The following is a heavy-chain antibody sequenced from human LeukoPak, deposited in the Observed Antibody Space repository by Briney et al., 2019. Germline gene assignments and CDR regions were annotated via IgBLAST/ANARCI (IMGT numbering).Heavy chain of an antibody. CDR3: ARGLTYYYDSSGYPDY. V-gene: IGHV1-46*03. Sequence: ASVKVSCKASGYTFTSYYMHWVRQAPGQGIEWMGIINPSGGSTSDAQKFQGRVTMTRDTSTSTVYMELSSLRSEDTVVYYCARGLTYYYDSSGYPDYWGQGTLVTVSS. CDR1: GYTFTSYY. J-gene: IGHJ4*02. D-gene: IGHD3-22*01. CDR2: INPSGGST.